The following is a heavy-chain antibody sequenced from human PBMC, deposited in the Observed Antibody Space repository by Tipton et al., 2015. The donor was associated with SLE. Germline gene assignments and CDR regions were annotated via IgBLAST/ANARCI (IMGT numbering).Heavy chain of an antibody. J-gene: IGHJ3*01. Sequence: GLVKPSETLSLTCAVYGGSFSGYYWSWIRQPPGKGLEWIGQINHSGSTNYNPSLKNRFTMSIDTSENQFSLKLNSVTAADTAVYFCARERGDDYLDSWGRGTTVTVSS. CDR2: INHSGST. V-gene: IGHV4-34*10. CDR3: ARERGDDYLDS. D-gene: IGHD3-9*01. CDR1: GGSFSGYY.